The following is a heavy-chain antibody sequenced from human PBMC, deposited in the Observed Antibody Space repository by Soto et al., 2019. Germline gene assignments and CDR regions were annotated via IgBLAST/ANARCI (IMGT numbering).Heavy chain of an antibody. D-gene: IGHD6-13*01. J-gene: IGHJ4*02. CDR1: GGTFRNYA. Sequence: QVQLVQSGAEVKKPGSSVKLSCKTSGGTFRNYAINWVRQAPGQGREWMGGSIPVFGTANYAQTFQGRFTIPADESTSTAYMELSSLRSEDTAVYYCAIPLPKQQLVRGAFDHWGQGPLVTVAS. CDR2: SIPVFGTA. V-gene: IGHV1-69*01. CDR3: AIPLPKQQLVRGAFDH.